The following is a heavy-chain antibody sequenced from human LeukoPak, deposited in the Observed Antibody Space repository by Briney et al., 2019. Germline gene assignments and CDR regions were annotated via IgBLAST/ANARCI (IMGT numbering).Heavy chain of an antibody. CDR2: IYYSGST. CDR1: GGSISSGGYY. D-gene: IGHD1-14*01. J-gene: IGHJ5*02. Sequence: PSETLSLTCIVSGGSISSGGYYWSWIRQHPGKGLEWIGYIYYSGSTYYNPSLKSRVTISVDTSKNQFSLKLSSVTAADTAVYYCARERHRNWFDPWGQGTLVTVSS. V-gene: IGHV4-31*03. CDR3: ARERHRNWFDP.